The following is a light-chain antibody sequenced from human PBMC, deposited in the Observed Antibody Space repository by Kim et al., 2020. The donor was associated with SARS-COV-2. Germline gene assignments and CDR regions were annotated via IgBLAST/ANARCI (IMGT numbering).Light chain of an antibody. Sequence: EIVLTQSPATLSLSPGERATLSCRASQSVGSYLAWYQQRPGQAPRLLIYDASNRATGIPARFSGSGSGTDFTLTINILEPEDFAVYYCQQRANWPTVTFGGGTKVDIK. J-gene: IGKJ4*01. CDR3: QQRANWPTVT. CDR2: DAS. CDR1: QSVGSY. V-gene: IGKV3-11*01.